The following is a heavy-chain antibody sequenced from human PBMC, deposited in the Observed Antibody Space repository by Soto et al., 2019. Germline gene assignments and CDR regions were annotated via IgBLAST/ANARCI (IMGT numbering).Heavy chain of an antibody. CDR3: VKDRVPGAYGHYYGMDV. D-gene: IGHD5-12*01. J-gene: IGHJ6*02. V-gene: IGHV3-30*18. Sequence: GGSLRLSCRVSGFTFNNSGMHWVRQAPGKGLEWMAVISYDGSDKYYADFVRGRVIISRDNSKNTLNLEMDSLRAEDTATYYCVKDRVPGAYGHYYGMDVWGQGTTVTVSS. CDR1: GFTFNNSG. CDR2: ISYDGSDK.